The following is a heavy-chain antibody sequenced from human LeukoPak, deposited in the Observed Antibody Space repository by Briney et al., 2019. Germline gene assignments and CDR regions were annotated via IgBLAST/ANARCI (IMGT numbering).Heavy chain of an antibody. CDR1: GFTFSSYS. Sequence: GGSLRLSCAVSGFTFSSYSMNWVRQAPGKGLEWVSSISSSSYIYYADSVKGRFTISRDNAKNSLYLQMNSLRAEDTAVYYCARHGGSYLSPDYWGQGTLVTVSS. CDR2: ISSSSYI. D-gene: IGHD1-26*01. J-gene: IGHJ4*02. CDR3: ARHGGSYLSPDY. V-gene: IGHV3-21*01.